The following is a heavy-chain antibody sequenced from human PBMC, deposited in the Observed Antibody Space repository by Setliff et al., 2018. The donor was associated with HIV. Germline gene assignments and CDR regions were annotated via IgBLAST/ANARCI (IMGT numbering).Heavy chain of an antibody. V-gene: IGHV4-38-2*02. CDR1: GYSIRDNFF. CDR2: INQSGNT. D-gene: IGHD1-26*01. CDR3: AREGGLVGPAEFDY. J-gene: IGHJ4*02. Sequence: SETLSLTCAVSGYSIRDNFFWGWVRQPPGKGLEWIGEINQSGNTNFNPSLKSRLIISVDTSKSQFSLKLTSVTAADTALYYCAREGGLVGPAEFDYWGPGTLVTVSS.